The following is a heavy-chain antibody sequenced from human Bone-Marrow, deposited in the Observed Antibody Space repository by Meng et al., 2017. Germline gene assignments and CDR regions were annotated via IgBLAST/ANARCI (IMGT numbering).Heavy chain of an antibody. CDR3: ARDEDISAAGKLFGDY. CDR2: INPKSDDT. V-gene: IGHV1-2*06. J-gene: IGHJ4*02. CDR1: GYTFPDYW. Sequence: ASVKVSCKASGYTFPDYWLHWVRRAPGQGLEWMGRINPKSDDTHYAQRFQGRVTMTGDTSISTAYMELSGLRSDDTAMYYCARDEDISAAGKLFGDYWGQGTLVTVPQ. D-gene: IGHD6-13*01.